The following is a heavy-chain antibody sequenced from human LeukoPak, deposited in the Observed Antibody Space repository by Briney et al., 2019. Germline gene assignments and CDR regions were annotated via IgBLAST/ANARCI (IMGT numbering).Heavy chain of an antibody. CDR2: VIPIFGTA. CDR3: ARAGGVVVAASVWFDP. CDR1: GYTLTELS. D-gene: IGHD2-15*01. J-gene: IGHJ5*02. Sequence: LVKVSCEVSGYTLTELSMHWVRQAPGQGLEWMGGVIPIFGTANYAQKFQGRVTITTDESTSTAYMELSSLRSEDTAVYYCARAGGVVVAASVWFDPWGQGTLVTVSS. V-gene: IGHV1-69*05.